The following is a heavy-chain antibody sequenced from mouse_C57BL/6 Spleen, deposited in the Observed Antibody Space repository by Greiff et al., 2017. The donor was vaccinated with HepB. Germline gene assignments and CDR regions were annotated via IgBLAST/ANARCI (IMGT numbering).Heavy chain of an antibody. CDR3: ARGSYYDYLYAMDY. D-gene: IGHD2-4*01. CDR2: IDPNSGGT. J-gene: IGHJ4*01. Sequence: QVHVKQPGAELVKPGASVKLSCKASGYTFTSYWMHWVKQRPGRGLEWIGRIDPNSGGTKYNEKFKSKATLTVDKPSSTAYMQLSSLTSEDSAVYYCARGSYYDYLYAMDYWGQGTSVTVSS. V-gene: IGHV1-72*01. CDR1: GYTFTSYW.